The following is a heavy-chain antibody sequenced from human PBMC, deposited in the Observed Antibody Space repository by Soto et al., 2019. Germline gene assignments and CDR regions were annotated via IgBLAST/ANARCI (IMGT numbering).Heavy chain of an antibody. CDR3: AKEIAGFGLACHD. CDR1: GFTFKDYT. CDR2: INSGGRT. V-gene: IGHV3-43*01. Sequence: GGSLRLSCAASGFTFKDYTMHWVRQDPGKGLEWVSLINSGGRTQYADSVKGRFTVSRDNSKNSLYLQMNSLRSEDTAFYYCAKEIAGFGLACHDWGQGALVTVSS. J-gene: IGHJ4*02. D-gene: IGHD3-9*01.